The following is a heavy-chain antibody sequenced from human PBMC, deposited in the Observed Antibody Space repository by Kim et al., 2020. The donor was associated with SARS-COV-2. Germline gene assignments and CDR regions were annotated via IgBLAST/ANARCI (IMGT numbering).Heavy chain of an antibody. J-gene: IGHJ4*02. V-gene: IGHV3-21*04. CDR3: ARALSSGWSYFDY. D-gene: IGHD6-19*01. Sequence: YADSGKGRFTLSRDNAKASLYLQMNSLRAEDTAVYYCARALSSGWSYFDYWGQGTLVTVSS.